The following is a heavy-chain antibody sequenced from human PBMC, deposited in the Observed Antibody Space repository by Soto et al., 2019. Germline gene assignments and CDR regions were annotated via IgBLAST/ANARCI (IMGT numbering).Heavy chain of an antibody. CDR3: ARVPDR. V-gene: IGHV4-39*07. CDR1: GGYTSSSLYQ. J-gene: IGHJ5*02. D-gene: IGHD2-2*01. Sequence: SETLSLTCTVSGGYTSSSLYQWVWIRQPPGKGLEWIGYIYHSGSTYYNPSLKSRVTISVDRSKNQFSLKLSSVTAADTAVYYCARVPDRWGQGTLVTVSS. CDR2: IYHSGST.